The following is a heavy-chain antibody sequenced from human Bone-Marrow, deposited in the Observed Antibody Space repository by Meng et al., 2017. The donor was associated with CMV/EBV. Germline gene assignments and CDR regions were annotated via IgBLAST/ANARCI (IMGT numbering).Heavy chain of an antibody. J-gene: IGHJ4*02. Sequence: GGSLRLSCAASGFTFSGSGMHWARQAPGKGLEWVAFIRFDGTHQNYADSVKGRFTVSGDNSKNTLYLQMNSLRPEDTAMYYCAKDVRKTGQLWFRGVEYWGQGTLVPVSS. D-gene: IGHD3-16*02. CDR1: GFTFSGSG. CDR2: IRFDGTHQ. CDR3: AKDVRKTGQLWFRGVEY. V-gene: IGHV3-30*02.